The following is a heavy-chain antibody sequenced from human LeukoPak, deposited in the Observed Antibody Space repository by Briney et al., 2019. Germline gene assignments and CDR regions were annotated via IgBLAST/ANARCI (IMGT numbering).Heavy chain of an antibody. V-gene: IGHV3-74*03. CDR3: ARDMVEATTRGIDY. Sequence: GGSXRLSCAASGFPLSGYWMHWVRHXPGKGLVWVSRINSDGRSTAYADSVKGRFTISRDNAKNSLYLQMNTLRAEDTGVYYCARDMVEATTRGIDYWGQGTLVTVSS. CDR1: GFPLSGYW. D-gene: IGHD5-12*01. J-gene: IGHJ4*02. CDR2: INSDGRST.